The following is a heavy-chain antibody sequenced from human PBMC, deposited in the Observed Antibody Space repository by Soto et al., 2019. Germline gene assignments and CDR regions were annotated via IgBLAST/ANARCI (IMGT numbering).Heavy chain of an antibody. CDR2: ISSSSSYI. CDR3: AREGIAAAGYYYYGMDV. D-gene: IGHD6-13*01. CDR1: GFTFSSYS. Sequence: EVQLVESGGGLVKPGGSLRLSCAASGFTFSSYSMNWVRQAPGKGLEWVSSISSSSSYIYYADSVKGRFTISRDNAKNSLYLQMNSLRAEDTAVYYCAREGIAAAGYYYYGMDVWGQGTTVTVSS. V-gene: IGHV3-21*01. J-gene: IGHJ6*02.